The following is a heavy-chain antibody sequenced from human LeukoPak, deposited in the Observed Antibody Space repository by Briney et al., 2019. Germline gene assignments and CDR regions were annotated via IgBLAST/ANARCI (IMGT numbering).Heavy chain of an antibody. CDR1: GFTFSSYA. CDR3: AKDKGRYSGYTAFDY. Sequence: QPGGSLRLSCAASGFTFSSYAMSWVRQAPGKGLEWVSAIRGSGGSTYYADSVKGRFTISRDNSKNTLYLQISSLRAEDTAVYYCAKDKGRYSGYTAFDYWGQGTLVTVSS. J-gene: IGHJ4*02. D-gene: IGHD5-12*01. V-gene: IGHV3-23*01. CDR2: IRGSGGST.